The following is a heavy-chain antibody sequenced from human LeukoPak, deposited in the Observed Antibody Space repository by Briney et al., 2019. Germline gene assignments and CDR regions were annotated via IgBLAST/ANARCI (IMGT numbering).Heavy chain of an antibody. V-gene: IGHV1-2*02. CDR3: ATYYYDSSGLPGDAFDI. Sequence: ASVKVSCKASGYTFTGYYMHWVRQAPGQGLEWMGWINPNSGGTNYAQKFQGRVTMTRDTSISTAYMELSRLRSDDTAVYYCATYYYDSSGLPGDAFDIWGQGTMVTVSS. J-gene: IGHJ3*02. D-gene: IGHD3-22*01. CDR2: INPNSGGT. CDR1: GYTFTGYY.